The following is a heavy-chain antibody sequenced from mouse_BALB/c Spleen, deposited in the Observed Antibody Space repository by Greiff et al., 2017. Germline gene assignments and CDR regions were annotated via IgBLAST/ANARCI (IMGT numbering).Heavy chain of an antibody. CDR1: GYTFTSYV. V-gene: IGHV1-14*01. CDR3: ARSGAHGAMDY. J-gene: IGHJ4*01. D-gene: IGHD3-1*01. Sequence: VQLQQSGPELVKPGASVKMSCKASGYTFTSYVMHWVKQKPGQGLEWIGDINPYNDGTKYNEKFKGKATLTTDKSSSTAYMELSSLTSEDSAVYYGARSGAHGAMDYWGQGTSVTVAS. CDR2: INPYNDGT.